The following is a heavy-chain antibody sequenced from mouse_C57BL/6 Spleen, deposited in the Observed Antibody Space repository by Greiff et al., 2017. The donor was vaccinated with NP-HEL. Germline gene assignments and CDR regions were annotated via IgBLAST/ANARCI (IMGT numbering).Heavy chain of an antibody. CDR3: ARGAWFAY. CDR1: GYAFSSYW. Sequence: QVQLKESGAELVKPGASVKISCKASGYAFSSYWMNWVKQRPGKGLEWIGQIYPGDGDTNYNGKFKGKATLTADKSSSTAYMQLSSLTSDDSAVYFCARGAWFAYWGQGTLVTVSA. J-gene: IGHJ3*01. V-gene: IGHV1-80*01. CDR2: IYPGDGDT.